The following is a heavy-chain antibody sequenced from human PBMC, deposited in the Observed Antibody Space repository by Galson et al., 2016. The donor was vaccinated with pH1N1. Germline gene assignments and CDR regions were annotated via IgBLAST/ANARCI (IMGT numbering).Heavy chain of an antibody. CDR2: MSYDGSHK. Sequence: SLRLSCAASGFTFSSYAMHWVRQAPGKGLEWVAVMSYDGSHKYYADSVKGRFTISRDNSKNTLYLQINSLRAEDTAVYYCARDRLTYGGNTERIFYYNGMDVWGQGTTVTVSS. D-gene: IGHD4-23*01. CDR3: ARDRLTYGGNTERIFYYNGMDV. J-gene: IGHJ6*02. V-gene: IGHV3-30*04. CDR1: GFTFSSYA.